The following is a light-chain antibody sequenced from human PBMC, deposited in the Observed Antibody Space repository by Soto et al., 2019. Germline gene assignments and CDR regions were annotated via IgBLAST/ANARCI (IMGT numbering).Light chain of an antibody. CDR2: WAS. Sequence: DIVMTQSPDSLAVSLGERATINCKSSQSVLYSANNKNYLAWYQQKPGQPPKLLIYWASTRESGVPDRFSGSGSGTDVTLTISSLQAEDVAVYYCQQYYSTLLTFGEGTKVEIK. V-gene: IGKV4-1*01. J-gene: IGKJ4*01. CDR3: QQYYSTLLT. CDR1: QSVLYSANNKNY.